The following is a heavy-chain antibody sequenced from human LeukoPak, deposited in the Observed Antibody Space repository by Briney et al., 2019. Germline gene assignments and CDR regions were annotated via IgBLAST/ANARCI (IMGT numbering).Heavy chain of an antibody. D-gene: IGHD1-26*01. CDR1: GGSFSSYF. Sequence: PSETLSLTCSVSGGSFSSYFWSWARQPAGKGLEWIGRIYPSGNTNYNPSLKSRVTLSVDTSKIQFSLKLSSVTAADTAVYYCARLALQEVGATQTYYLDYWGQGTLVTVSS. V-gene: IGHV4-4*07. CDR2: IYPSGNT. CDR3: ARLALQEVGATQTYYLDY. J-gene: IGHJ4*02.